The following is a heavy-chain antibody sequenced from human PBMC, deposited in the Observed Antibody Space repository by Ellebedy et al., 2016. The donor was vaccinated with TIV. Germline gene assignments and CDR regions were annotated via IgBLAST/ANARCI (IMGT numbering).Heavy chain of an antibody. Sequence: GGSLRLXXAASGFTFSSYGMHWVRQAPGKGLEWVAVISYDGSNKYYADSVKGRFTISRDNSKNTLYLQMNSLRAEDTAVYYCARDLVPASPPGYWGQGTLVTVSS. CDR3: ARDLVPASPPGY. V-gene: IGHV3-30*03. CDR1: GFTFSSYG. CDR2: ISYDGSNK. D-gene: IGHD2-2*01. J-gene: IGHJ4*02.